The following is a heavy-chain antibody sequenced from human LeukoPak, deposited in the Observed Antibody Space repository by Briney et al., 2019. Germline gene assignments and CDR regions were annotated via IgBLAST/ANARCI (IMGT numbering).Heavy chain of an antibody. J-gene: IGHJ3*02. CDR2: IYYSGST. V-gene: IGHV4-39*01. Sequence: SETLSLTRTVSGGSISSSSYYWGWIRQPPGKGLEWIGSIYYSGSTYYNPSLKSRVTISVDTSKNQFSLKLSSVTAADTAVYYCARQSPHGAFDIWGQGTMVTVSS. CDR1: GGSISSSSYY. CDR3: ARQSPHGAFDI.